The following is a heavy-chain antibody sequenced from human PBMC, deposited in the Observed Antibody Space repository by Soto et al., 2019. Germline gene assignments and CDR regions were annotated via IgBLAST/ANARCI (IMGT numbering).Heavy chain of an antibody. V-gene: IGHV4-4*02. CDR1: GDSVSSPYY. D-gene: IGHD6-19*01. J-gene: IGHJ4*02. CDR3: ARSAGWYAVHS. CDR2: VFHTGTT. Sequence: QVQLQESGPGLVKPSGTLSLTCAVSGDSVSSPYYWCWVRQPPGKGLEWIGEVFHTGTTSYNPSLRSRVTISLDKSYIQFSLDLSSVTAADTAVYYCARSAGWYAVHSWGPGTLVIVSS.